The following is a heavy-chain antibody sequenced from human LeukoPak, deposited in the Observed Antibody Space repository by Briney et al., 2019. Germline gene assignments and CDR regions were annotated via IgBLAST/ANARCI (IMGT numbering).Heavy chain of an antibody. CDR3: ARDLGVVAFDI. J-gene: IGHJ3*02. Sequence: PGGSLRLSCAASGFTFSSYSMNWVRRAPGKGLEWVSSISSSSSYIYYADSVKGQFTISRDNAKNSLYLQMNSLRAEDTAVYYCARDLGVVAFDIWGQGTMVTVSS. CDR2: ISSSSSYI. V-gene: IGHV3-21*01. D-gene: IGHD2-2*01. CDR1: GFTFSSYS.